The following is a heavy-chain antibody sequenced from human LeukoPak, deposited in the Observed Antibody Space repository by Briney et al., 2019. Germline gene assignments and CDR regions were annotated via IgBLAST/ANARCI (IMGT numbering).Heavy chain of an antibody. V-gene: IGHV4-34*01. J-gene: IGHJ6*03. Sequence: SETLSLTCAVYGGSFSGYYWSWIRQPPGKGLEWIGEINHSGSTNYNPSLKSRVTISVDTSKNQFSLKLSSVTAADTAVYYCARRVTTWGRPYYYYYYMDVWGKGTTVTVSS. D-gene: IGHD4-17*01. CDR3: ARRVTTWGRPYYYYYYMDV. CDR1: GGSFSGYY. CDR2: INHSGST.